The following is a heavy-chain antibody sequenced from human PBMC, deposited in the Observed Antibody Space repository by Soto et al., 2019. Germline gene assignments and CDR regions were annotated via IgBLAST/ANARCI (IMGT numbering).Heavy chain of an antibody. V-gene: IGHV3-30-3*01. J-gene: IGHJ2*01. CDR3: AREVAYCGGDCYWYFDL. D-gene: IGHD2-21*02. CDR2: ISYDGSNK. Sequence: QVQLVESGGGVVQPGRSLRLSCAASGFTFSSYAMHWVRQAPGKGLEWVAVISYDGSNKYYADSVKGRFTISRDNSKNTLYLQMNSLRAEDTAVYYCAREVAYCGGDCYWYFDLWGRGTLVTVSS. CDR1: GFTFSSYA.